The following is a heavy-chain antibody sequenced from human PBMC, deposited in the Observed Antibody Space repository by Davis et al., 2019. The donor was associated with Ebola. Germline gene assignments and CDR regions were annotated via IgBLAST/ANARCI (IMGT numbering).Heavy chain of an antibody. Sequence: GESLKISCAASGFTFSSYAMNWVRQAPGKGLEWLSYIYNGGSPTYYADSVKGRFTVSRDNTKNSLYLQMTNLSADDSAIYYCARVGGTSGSFLDCWGRGTLVTVSA. CDR2: IYNGGSPT. D-gene: IGHD1-26*01. J-gene: IGHJ4*02. CDR3: ARVGGTSGSFLDC. CDR1: GFTFSSYA. V-gene: IGHV3-48*03.